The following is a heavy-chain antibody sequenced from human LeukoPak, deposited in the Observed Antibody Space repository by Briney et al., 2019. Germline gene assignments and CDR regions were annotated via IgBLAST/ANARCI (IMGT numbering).Heavy chain of an antibody. J-gene: IGHJ4*02. CDR1: RFTFSSYG. CDR3: AKDVESGYSSSWYNY. V-gene: IGHV3-30*18. D-gene: IGHD6-13*01. CDR2: ISYDGSNK. Sequence: GRSLRLSCAASRFTFSSYGLHWVSQARGKGLEWVAVISYDGSNKYYADSVKGRFTISRDNSKNTLYLQMNSLRAEDTAVYYCAKDVESGYSSSWYNYWGQGTLLTVSS.